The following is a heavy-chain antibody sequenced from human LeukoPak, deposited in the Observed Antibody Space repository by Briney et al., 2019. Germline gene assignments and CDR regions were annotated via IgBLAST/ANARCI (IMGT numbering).Heavy chain of an antibody. V-gene: IGHV4-30-4*01. CDR1: GGSISSGDYY. CDR3: ARGSMVRGVIGFDY. D-gene: IGHD3-10*01. J-gene: IGHJ4*02. CDR2: IYYSGST. Sequence: PSETLSLTCTVSGGSISSGDYYWSWIRQPPGKGLEWIGYIYYSGSTYYNPSRKSRVTISVDTSKNQFSLKLSSVTAADTAVYYCARGSMVRGVIGFDYWGQGTLVTVSS.